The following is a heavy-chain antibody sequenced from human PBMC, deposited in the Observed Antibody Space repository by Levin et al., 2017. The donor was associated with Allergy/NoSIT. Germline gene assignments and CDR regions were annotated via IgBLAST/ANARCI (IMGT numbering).Heavy chain of an antibody. CDR3: ARMDFYNTINWFDP. CDR2: MNSNSGHT. J-gene: IGHJ5*02. Sequence: GESLKISCKTSGYSFTNYGINWVRQAPGQGLEWMGWMNSNSGHTGYAQKFQGRVTMTRDTSLGTAYMELSSLRSDDTAVYFCARMDFYNTINWFDPWGQGTLVTVSS. V-gene: IGHV1-8*01. D-gene: IGHD3-3*01. CDR1: GYSFTNYG.